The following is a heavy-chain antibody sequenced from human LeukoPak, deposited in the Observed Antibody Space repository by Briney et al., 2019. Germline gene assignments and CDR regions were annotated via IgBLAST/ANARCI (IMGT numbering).Heavy chain of an antibody. V-gene: IGHV3-33*06. D-gene: IGHD3-22*01. CDR1: GFTFSSYG. CDR2: IWYDGSNK. CDR3: AKDLLLRYYDSSVRTY. J-gene: IGHJ4*02. Sequence: GRSLRLSCAASGFTFSSYGMHWVRQAPGKGLEWVAVIWYDGSNKYYADSVKGRFTISRDNSKNTLYLQMNSLRAEDTAVYYCAKDLLLRYYDSSVRTYWGQGTLVTVSS.